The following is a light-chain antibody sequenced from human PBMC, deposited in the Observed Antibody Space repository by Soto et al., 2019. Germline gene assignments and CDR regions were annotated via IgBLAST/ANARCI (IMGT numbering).Light chain of an antibody. CDR2: LAS. CDR1: QSLQHNNGNTL. J-gene: IGKJ1*01. V-gene: IGKV2-28*01. Sequence: EIVVTQSPLSLTVTPGEPASISCKSSQSLQHNNGNTLLDWYMQKPGQSPQLLIYLASRRAPGAPDRVSGSGSGTDFTLRISTVEADDAAIYYCMQALQTPRTFGQGTKLEI. CDR3: MQALQTPRT.